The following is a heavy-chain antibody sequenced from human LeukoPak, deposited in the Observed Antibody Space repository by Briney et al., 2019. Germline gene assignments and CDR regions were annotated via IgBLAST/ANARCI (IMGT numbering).Heavy chain of an antibody. CDR3: ARKKYYYGTSANGWFDP. J-gene: IGHJ5*02. D-gene: IGHD3-22*01. CDR2: INQDGSEK. Sequence: GGSLRLSCAASGFTFSSYWMSWVRQAPGKGLEWVATINQDGSEKYYVDSVKGRFTISRDNAKNSLSLQMNSLRAEDTAVYYCARKKYYYGTSANGWFDPWGQGTLVTVSS. V-gene: IGHV3-7*01. CDR1: GFTFSSYW.